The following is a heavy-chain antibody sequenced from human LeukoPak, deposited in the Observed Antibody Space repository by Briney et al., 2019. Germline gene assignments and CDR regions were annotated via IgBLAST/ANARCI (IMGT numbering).Heavy chain of an antibody. V-gene: IGHV4-34*01. J-gene: IGHJ4*02. D-gene: IGHD2-21*02. CDR3: ATYCFEYCGGDCPPHY. CDR2: INHSGST. CDR1: GGSFSGYY. Sequence: SETLSLTCAVYGGSFSGYYWSWIRQPPGKGLEWIGEINHSGSTNYNPSLKSRVTLSVDTSKNQFSLKLSSVTAADTAVYYCATYCFEYCGGDCPPHYWGQGTLVTVS.